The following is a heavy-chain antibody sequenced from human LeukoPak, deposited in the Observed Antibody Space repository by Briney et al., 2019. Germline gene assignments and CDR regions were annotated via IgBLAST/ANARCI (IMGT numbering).Heavy chain of an antibody. D-gene: IGHD6-19*01. CDR3: ARPYSSGWSGAFDI. Sequence: SETLSLTCTVSGGSISSYYWSWIRQPPGKGLEWIGNIYTSGNTDYNPSLKSRVAISVDTSKNQFSLKLNSVTAADTAVYYCARPYSSGWSGAFDIWGQGTMVTVSS. CDR1: GGSISSYY. V-gene: IGHV4-4*09. J-gene: IGHJ3*02. CDR2: IYTSGNT.